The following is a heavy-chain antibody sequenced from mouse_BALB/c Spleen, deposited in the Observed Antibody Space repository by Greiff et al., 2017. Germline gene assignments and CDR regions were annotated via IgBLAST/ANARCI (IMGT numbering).Heavy chain of an antibody. D-gene: IGHD1-1*01. CDR3: ARSGYYGSSYAYWYFDV. CDR2: IDPSDSET. J-gene: IGHJ1*01. V-gene: IGHV1S126*01. Sequence: VQLQESGPQLVRPGASVKISCKASGYSFTSYWMHWVKQRPGQGLEWIGMIDPSDSETRLNQKFKDKATLTVDKSSSAAYMQLSSPTSEDSAVYYCARSGYYGSSYAYWYFDVWGAGTTVTVSS. CDR1: GYSFTSYW.